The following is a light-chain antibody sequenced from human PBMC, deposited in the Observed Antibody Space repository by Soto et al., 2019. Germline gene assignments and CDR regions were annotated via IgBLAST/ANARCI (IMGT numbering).Light chain of an antibody. J-gene: IGKJ5*01. Sequence: EIVLTQSPATLSLSPGERATLSCRASQTFSSHLAWYQQKPGQAPRLLIYDASKRATGIPARFSGRGSGTDFTLTISSREPEDFAVYYCQPRSNWPPVITFGQGTRLEIK. CDR2: DAS. V-gene: IGKV3-11*01. CDR3: QPRSNWPPVIT. CDR1: QTFSSH.